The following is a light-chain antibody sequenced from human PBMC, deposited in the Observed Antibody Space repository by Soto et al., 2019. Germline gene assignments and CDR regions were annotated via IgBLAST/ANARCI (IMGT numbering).Light chain of an antibody. CDR2: FGS. CDR3: MQALQSLT. J-gene: IGKJ5*01. CDR1: QSVLHSNGYNY. Sequence: EIMMTQSPLSLPVTPGEPASISCRSSQSVLHSNGYNYLDWYVQKSGQSRQLLIYFGSNRARGVPGRFSGSGSGTDFTLKINRVEAEDVGTYYCMQALQSLTFGQGTLLEIK. V-gene: IGKV2-28*01.